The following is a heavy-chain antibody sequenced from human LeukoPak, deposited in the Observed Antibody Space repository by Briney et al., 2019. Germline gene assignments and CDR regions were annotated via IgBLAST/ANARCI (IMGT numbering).Heavy chain of an antibody. V-gene: IGHV1-2*02. CDR1: GYTLTGYY. D-gene: IGHD3-10*01. J-gene: IGHJ6*03. Sequence: ASVKVSCKASGYTLTGYYMHWVRQAPGQGLEWMGWINPNSGGTNYAQKFQGRVTMTRDTSISTAYMELSRLRSEDTAVYYCARGPSITMVRGGQWYHYMDVWGKGTTVTISS. CDR3: ARGPSITMVRGGQWYHYMDV. CDR2: INPNSGGT.